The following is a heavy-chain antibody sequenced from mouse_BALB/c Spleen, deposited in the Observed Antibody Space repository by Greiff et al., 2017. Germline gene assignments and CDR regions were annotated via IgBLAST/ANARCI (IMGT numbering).Heavy chain of an antibody. Sequence: EVQLVESGGGLVKPGGSLKLSCAASGFTFSSYAMSWVRQTPEKRLEWVASISSGGSTYYPDSVKGRFTISRDNARNILYLQMSSLRSEDTAMYYCASSLRYYAMDYWGQGTSVTVSS. J-gene: IGHJ4*01. CDR1: GFTFSSYA. V-gene: IGHV5-6-5*01. CDR2: ISSGGST. CDR3: ASSLRYYAMDY. D-gene: IGHD1-1*01.